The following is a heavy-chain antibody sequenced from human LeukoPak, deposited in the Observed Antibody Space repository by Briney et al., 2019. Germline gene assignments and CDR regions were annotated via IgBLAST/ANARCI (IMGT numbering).Heavy chain of an antibody. Sequence: SGGSLRLSCAASGFIFSSYGMHWVRQAPGKGLEWVSYISSSGSTIYYADSVKGRFTISRDNAKNSLYLQMNSLRAEDTAVYYCARGIGSSWPFHTWGQGTMVTVSS. V-gene: IGHV3-48*03. CDR2: ISSSGSTI. J-gene: IGHJ3*02. D-gene: IGHD6-13*01. CDR3: ARGIGSSWPFHT. CDR1: GFIFSSYG.